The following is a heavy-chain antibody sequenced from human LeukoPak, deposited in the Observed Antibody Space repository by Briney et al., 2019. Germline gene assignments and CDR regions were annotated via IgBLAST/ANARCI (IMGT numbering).Heavy chain of an antibody. CDR1: GYSFTSHW. D-gene: IGHD1-26*01. CDR2: IYPGDSDT. CDR3: AKVVGSHKGRYYYYGMDV. V-gene: IGHV5-51*01. J-gene: IGHJ6*02. Sequence: GESLKISCKGSGYSFTSHWIGWARQMPGKGLEWMGIIYPGDSDTRYSPSFQGQVTISADKSISTAYLQWSSLKASDTAMYYCAKVVGSHKGRYYYYGMDVWGQGTTVTVSS.